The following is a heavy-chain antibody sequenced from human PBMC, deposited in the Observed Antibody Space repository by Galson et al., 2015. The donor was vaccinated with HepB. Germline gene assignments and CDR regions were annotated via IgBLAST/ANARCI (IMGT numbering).Heavy chain of an antibody. CDR3: ARDPERSYFLTYYYYGMDV. CDR2: ISFDGNNK. CDR1: GFTFSRNA. V-gene: IGHV3-30-3*01. Sequence: SLRLSCAASGFTFSRNALHWVRQAPGKGLEWVAVISFDGNNKYYADSVKGRFTISRDNSKNTLYLQMDSLRFEDTAVYYCARDPERSYFLTYYYYGMDVWGQGTTVTVSS. J-gene: IGHJ6*02. D-gene: IGHD1-26*01.